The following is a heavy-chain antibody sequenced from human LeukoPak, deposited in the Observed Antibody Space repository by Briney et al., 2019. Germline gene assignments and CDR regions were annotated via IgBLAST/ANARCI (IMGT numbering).Heavy chain of an antibody. CDR3: ARGSHLYDILTASYRGVVFAI. D-gene: IGHD3-9*01. J-gene: IGHJ3*02. Sequence: SSETLSLTCTVSGDSISSSDHYWGWIRQPPGKGLEWIVSVYYSGSTYSNPSLKSRVILSVGTPKNQISLNLNSVIAADTAVYYCARGSHLYDILTASYRGVVFAIWGQGTIVTVSS. CDR2: VYYSGST. V-gene: IGHV4-39*07. CDR1: GDSISSSDHY.